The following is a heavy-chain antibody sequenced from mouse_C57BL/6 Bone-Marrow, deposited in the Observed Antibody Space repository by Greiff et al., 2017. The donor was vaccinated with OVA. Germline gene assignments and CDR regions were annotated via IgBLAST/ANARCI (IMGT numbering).Heavy chain of an antibody. D-gene: IGHD2-4*01. CDR3: ARNAGIYYDYDGLDY. CDR1: GFSLTSYA. J-gene: IGHJ2*01. Sequence: VKLEESGPGLVAPSQSLSITCTVSGFSLTSYAISWVRQPPGKGLEWLGVIWTGGGTNYNSALKSRLSISKDNSKRQVFLKMNSLQTDDTARYYCARNAGIYYDYDGLDYWGQGTTLTVSS. V-gene: IGHV2-9-1*01. CDR2: IWTGGGT.